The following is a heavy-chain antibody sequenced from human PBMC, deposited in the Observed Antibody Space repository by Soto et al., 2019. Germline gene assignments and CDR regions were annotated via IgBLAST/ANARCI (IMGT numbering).Heavy chain of an antibody. CDR2: VNQDGTKK. J-gene: IGHJ4*02. D-gene: IGHD1-26*01. CDR3: SGGVGDAF. V-gene: IGHV3-7*04. CDR1: ESTIRSDW. Sequence: GGSLRLSCALFESTIRSDWMNWVRQAPGKGLEWVAHVNQDGTKKYYVDSVKGRFTISRDNAKNSLYLQMDRLRDGDTAMYYCSGGVGDAFWGQGTLVTVSS.